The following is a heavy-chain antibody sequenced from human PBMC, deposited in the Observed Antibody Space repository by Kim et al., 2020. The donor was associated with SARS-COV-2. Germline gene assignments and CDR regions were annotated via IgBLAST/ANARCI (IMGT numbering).Heavy chain of an antibody. J-gene: IGHJ6*02. CDR1: GGSISSSNW. V-gene: IGHV4-4*02. CDR2: IYHSGST. D-gene: IGHD3-3*01. Sequence: SETLSLTCAVSGGSISSSNWWSWVRQPPGKGLEWIGEIYHSGSTNYNPSLKSRVTISVDKSKNQFSLKLSSVTAADTAVYYCATTRVRTKDDFWSGYYTYYYGMDVWGQGTTVTVSS. CDR3: ATTRVRTKDDFWSGYYTYYYGMDV.